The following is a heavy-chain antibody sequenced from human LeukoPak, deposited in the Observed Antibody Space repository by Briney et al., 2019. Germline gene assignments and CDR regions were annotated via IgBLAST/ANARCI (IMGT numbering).Heavy chain of an antibody. CDR3: ARVGYYGSGTQEWYYYYYMDV. V-gene: IGHV1-18*01. CDR1: GGTFSSYA. D-gene: IGHD3-10*01. Sequence: ASVKVSCTASGGTFSSYAISWVRQAPGQGLEWMGWISAYNGNTNYPQKLQGRVTMTTDTSTSTAYMELRSMRSDDTAVYYCARVGYYGSGTQEWYYYYYMDVWGKGTTVTISS. CDR2: ISAYNGNT. J-gene: IGHJ6*03.